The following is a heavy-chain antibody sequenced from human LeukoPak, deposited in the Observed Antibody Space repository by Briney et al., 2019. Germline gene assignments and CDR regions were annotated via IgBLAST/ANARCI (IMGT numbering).Heavy chain of an antibody. CDR1: GYSFTSYW. J-gene: IGHJ3*02. Sequence: GESLKISCKGSGYSFTSYWIGWVRQMPGKGLEWMGIIYPGDSDTRYSPSFQGQATISADKSISTAYLQWSSLKASDTAMYYCARRATASSSPVAFDIWGQGTMVTVSS. CDR2: IYPGDSDT. V-gene: IGHV5-51*01. D-gene: IGHD2-21*02. CDR3: ARRATASSSPVAFDI.